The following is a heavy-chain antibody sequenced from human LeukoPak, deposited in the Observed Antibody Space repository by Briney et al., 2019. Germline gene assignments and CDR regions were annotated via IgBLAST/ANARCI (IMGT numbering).Heavy chain of an antibody. J-gene: IGHJ5*02. CDR2: IYNSGST. CDR3: ARGVSMVRGRGWFDP. CDR1: VGSITMGVYS. V-gene: IGHV4-30-2*01. Sequence: PSETLSLTSAFPVGSITMGVYSGSWTRNPPGKALEWIGYIYNSGSTYYNPSLKSRVTISVDRSKNQFSLKLNSVTAADTAVYYCARGVSMVRGRGWFDPWGQGTLVTVSS. D-gene: IGHD3-10*01.